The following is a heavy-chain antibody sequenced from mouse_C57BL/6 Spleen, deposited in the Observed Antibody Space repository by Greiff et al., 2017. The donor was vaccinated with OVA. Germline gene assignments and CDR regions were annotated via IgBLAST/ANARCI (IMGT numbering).Heavy chain of an antibody. Sequence: VMLVESGPGLVAPSQSLSITCTVSGFSLTSYAISWVRQPPGKGLEWLGVIWTGGGTNYNSALKSRLSISKDNSKSQVFLKTNSLQTDDTARYYCARESPECNGYFDVWGTETTVTVSS. J-gene: IGHJ1*03. D-gene: IGHD2-1*01. V-gene: IGHV2-9-1*01. CDR2: IWTGGGT. CDR3: ARESPECNGYFDV. CDR1: GFSLTSYA.